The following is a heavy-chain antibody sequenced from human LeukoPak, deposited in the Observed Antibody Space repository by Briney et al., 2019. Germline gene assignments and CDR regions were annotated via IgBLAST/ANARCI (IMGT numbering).Heavy chain of an antibody. D-gene: IGHD5-18*01. J-gene: IGHJ4*02. V-gene: IGHV2-5*02. Sequence: YGPTLVNPTQTLTLTCTFSGFSLSTSGVAVGWIRQPPRKSLGSLALIFWDDDKRYRPSLESRLTITKDTSKNQVVLTMTNMDPVDTATYYCAHNRAALGPFDYWGQGTLVTVSS. CDR1: GFSLSTSGVA. CDR2: IFWDDDK. CDR3: AHNRAALGPFDY.